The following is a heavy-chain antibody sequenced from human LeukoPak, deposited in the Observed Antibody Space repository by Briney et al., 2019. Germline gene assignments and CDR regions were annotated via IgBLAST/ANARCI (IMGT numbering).Heavy chain of an antibody. V-gene: IGHV1-8*01. J-gene: IGHJ4*02. CDR2: MNPNSGNT. CDR1: EYTFTSYD. CDR3: ARGLWVQRWLQSGLGY. Sequence: ASVTVSCKASEYTFTSYDINWVRQATGQGLEWMGWMNPNSGNTGYAQKFQGRVTMTRNTSISTAYMELSSLRSEDTAVYYCARGLWVQRWLQSGLGYWGQGTLVTVSS. D-gene: IGHD5-24*01.